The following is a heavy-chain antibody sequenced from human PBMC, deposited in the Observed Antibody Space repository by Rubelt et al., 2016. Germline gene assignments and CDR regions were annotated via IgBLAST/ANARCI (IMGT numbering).Heavy chain of an antibody. CDR1: GYTFTNYY. V-gene: IGHV1-2*06. CDR3: ARGSVDY. CDR2: INPNSGGT. J-gene: IGHJ4*02. Sequence: QVQLVQSGAEVKKPGASVKVSCKASGYTFTNYYMHWVRQAPGQGLEWMGRINPNSGGTDYAQKLQGRVTRTRDTSISTAYMELTRLRSDDTAMYYCARGSVDYWGQGTLVTVSS.